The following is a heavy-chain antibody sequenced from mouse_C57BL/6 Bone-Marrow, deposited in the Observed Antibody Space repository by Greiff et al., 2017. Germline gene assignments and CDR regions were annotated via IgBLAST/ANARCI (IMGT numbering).Heavy chain of an antibody. D-gene: IGHD2-2*01. V-gene: IGHV5-12*01. CDR3: ASRGWLREEFYYAVHY. CDR2: ISNGGGST. Sequence: EVQLVESGGGLVQPGGSLKLSCAASGFTFSDYYMYWVRQTPEKSLEWVAYISNGGGSTYYPDTVKGRFTISRDNANNTLYLQMSRVNSEYTAVYYCASRGWLREEFYYAVHYWGRGTSVTVSA. CDR1: GFTFSDYY. J-gene: IGHJ4*01.